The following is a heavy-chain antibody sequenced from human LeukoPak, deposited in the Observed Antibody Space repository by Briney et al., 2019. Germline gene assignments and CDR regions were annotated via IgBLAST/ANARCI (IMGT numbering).Heavy chain of an antibody. CDR2: MNPNSGNT. J-gene: IGHJ3*02. V-gene: IGHV1-8*01. D-gene: IGHD3-10*01. CDR1: GYTFTSHD. CDR3: VAGDLPDAFDI. Sequence: ASVKVSCKASGYTFTSHDIKWVRQATGQGLEWMGWMNPNSGNTGNAQKFQGRVTMTRNTSISTAYMELSSLRSEDTAVYYCVAGDLPDAFDIWGQGTMVTVSS.